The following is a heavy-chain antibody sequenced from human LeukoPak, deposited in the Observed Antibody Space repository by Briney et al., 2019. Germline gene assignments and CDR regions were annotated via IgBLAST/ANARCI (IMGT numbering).Heavy chain of an antibody. V-gene: IGHV3-21*04. D-gene: IGHD3-3*01. Sequence: GGSLGLSCVASGFTFSSYNMNWVRQDPGKGLEWVASISSGSGYIYYADAVKGRFTISRGNAKSSLYLQVNSLRADDTAAYSCAKEAGPPFWSATSTYYFDSWGQGTLVTVSS. CDR2: ISSGSGYI. J-gene: IGHJ4*02. CDR3: AKEAGPPFWSATSTYYFDS. CDR1: GFTFSSYN.